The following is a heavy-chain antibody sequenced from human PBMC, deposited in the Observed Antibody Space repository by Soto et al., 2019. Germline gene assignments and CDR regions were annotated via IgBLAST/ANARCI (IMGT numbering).Heavy chain of an antibody. CDR2: INPNSGGT. Sequence: GASVKVSCKASGYTFTGYYMHWVRQAPGQGLEWMGWINPNSGGTNYAQKFQGRVTMTRDTSISTAYMELSRLRSDDTAVYYCALAQVVVVPAAQWRYHFDYWGQGTLVTVSS. D-gene: IGHD2-2*01. J-gene: IGHJ4*02. CDR3: ALAQVVVVPAAQWRYHFDY. CDR1: GYTFTGYY. V-gene: IGHV1-2*02.